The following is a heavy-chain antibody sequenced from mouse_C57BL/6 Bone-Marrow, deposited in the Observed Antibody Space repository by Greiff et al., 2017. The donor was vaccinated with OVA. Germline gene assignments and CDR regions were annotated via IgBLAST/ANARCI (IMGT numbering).Heavy chain of an antibody. J-gene: IGHJ3*01. CDR1: GYSITSGYY. CDR3: ARRYYDYDRFAY. V-gene: IGHV3-6*01. D-gene: IGHD2-4*01. Sequence: DVKLQESGPGLVKPSQSLYLTCSVTGYSITSGYYWNWIRTFPGNKLEWMGYISYDGCNNYTPSLKNRISLTRDTSKSQFFLKLNSVTTEDTATYYCARRYYDYDRFAYWGQGTLVTVSA. CDR2: ISYDGCN.